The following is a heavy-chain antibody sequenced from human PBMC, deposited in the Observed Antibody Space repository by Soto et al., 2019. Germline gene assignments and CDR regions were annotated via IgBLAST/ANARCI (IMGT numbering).Heavy chain of an antibody. D-gene: IGHD2-2*01. CDR1: GGSIISSSYY. V-gene: IGHV4-39*01. CDR2: IYYSGST. CDR3: ARIYCSSTSCLNWFDP. J-gene: IGHJ5*02. Sequence: SETLSLTCTVSGGSIISSSYYWGWIRQPPGKGLEWIGSIYYSGSTYYNPSLKSRVTISVDTSKNQFSLKLSSVTAADTAVYYCARIYCSSTSCLNWFDPWGQGTLVTVSS.